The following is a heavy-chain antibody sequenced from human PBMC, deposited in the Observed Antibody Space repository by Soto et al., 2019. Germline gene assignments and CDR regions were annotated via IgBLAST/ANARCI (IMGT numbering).Heavy chain of an antibody. CDR3: ARSNWNDETYYYYYMDV. D-gene: IGHD1-20*01. J-gene: IGHJ6*03. Sequence: GGSLRLSCAASGFTFSSYAMSWVRQAPGKGLEWVSAISGSGGSTYYADSVKGRFTISRDNSKNTLYLQMNSLRAEDTAVYYCARSNWNDETYYYYYMDVWGKGTTVTVSS. CDR2: ISGSGGST. CDR1: GFTFSSYA. V-gene: IGHV3-23*01.